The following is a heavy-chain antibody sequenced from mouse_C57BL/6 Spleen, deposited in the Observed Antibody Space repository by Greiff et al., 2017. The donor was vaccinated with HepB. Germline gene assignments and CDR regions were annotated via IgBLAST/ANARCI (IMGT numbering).Heavy chain of an antibody. V-gene: IGHV1-75*01. Sequence: QVQLKQSGPELVKPGASVKISCKASGYTFTDYYINWVKQRPGQGLEWIGWIFPGSGSTYYNEKFKGKATLTVDKSSSTAYILLSRLTSEDSAVYFCARKGITTVVAHYYAMDYWGQGTSVTVSS. CDR2: IFPGSGST. J-gene: IGHJ4*01. D-gene: IGHD1-1*01. CDR3: ARKGITTVVAHYYAMDY. CDR1: GYTFTDYY.